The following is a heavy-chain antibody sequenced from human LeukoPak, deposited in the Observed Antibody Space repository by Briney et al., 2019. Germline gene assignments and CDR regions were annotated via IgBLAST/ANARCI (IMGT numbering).Heavy chain of an antibody. Sequence: ASVKVSCKASGYTFTSYDINWVRQATGQRLEWMGWMNPNSGNTGYAQKFQGRVTMTRNTSISTAYMELSSLRSEDTAVYYCARQATVVTPARRGKIWFDPWGQGTLVTVSS. J-gene: IGHJ5*02. CDR3: ARQATVVTPARRGKIWFDP. CDR1: GYTFTSYD. D-gene: IGHD4-23*01. CDR2: MNPNSGNT. V-gene: IGHV1-8*01.